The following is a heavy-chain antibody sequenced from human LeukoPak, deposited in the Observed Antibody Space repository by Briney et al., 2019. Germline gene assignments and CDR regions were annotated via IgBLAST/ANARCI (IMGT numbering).Heavy chain of an antibody. Sequence: TGGSLRLSCAASGFTFSSHPMNWVRQAPGKGLEWVAYFSSSFSSPIYYADSVKGRFTISRDNSKNTLYLQMNSLRAEDTAVYYCARERGGSILTGYKPKYNWFDPWGQGTLVTVSS. V-gene: IGHV3-48*01. D-gene: IGHD3-9*01. J-gene: IGHJ5*02. CDR3: ARERGGSILTGYKPKYNWFDP. CDR2: FSSSFSSPI. CDR1: GFTFSSHP.